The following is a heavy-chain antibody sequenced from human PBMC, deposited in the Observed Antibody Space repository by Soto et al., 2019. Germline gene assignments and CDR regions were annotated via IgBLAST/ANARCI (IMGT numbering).Heavy chain of an antibody. V-gene: IGHV2-5*02. CDR3: AHSLIGYYYDSSGSNWFDP. D-gene: IGHD3-22*01. CDR2: IYWDDDK. Sequence: GPTLVNPTQTLTLTCTFSGFSLSTSGVGVGWIRQPPGKALEWLALIYWDDDKRYSPSLKSRLTITKDTSKNQLVLTMTNMDPLDTATFYCAHSLIGYYYDSSGSNWFDPWGQGTLVTVSS. J-gene: IGHJ5*02. CDR1: GFSLSTSGVG.